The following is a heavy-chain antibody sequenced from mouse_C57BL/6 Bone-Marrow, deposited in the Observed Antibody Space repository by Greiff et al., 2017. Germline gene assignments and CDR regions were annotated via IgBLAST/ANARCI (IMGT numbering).Heavy chain of an antibody. V-gene: IGHV7-4*01. Sequence: EVQGVESGGGLVQPGASLRLSCAASGFTFTDYYMSWVRQPPGKAPEWLALIRNNANGYTTENTASVKGRFTIARDNAQNILYLQMNTLRAEDSATYYCVKAYGNYEIDYAMDYWGQGTSVTVSS. CDR1: GFTFTDYY. J-gene: IGHJ4*01. CDR2: IRNNANGYTT. CDR3: VKAYGNYEIDYAMDY. D-gene: IGHD2-1*01.